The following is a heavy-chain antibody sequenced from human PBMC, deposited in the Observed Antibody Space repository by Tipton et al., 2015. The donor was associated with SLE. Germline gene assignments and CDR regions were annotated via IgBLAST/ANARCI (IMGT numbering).Heavy chain of an antibody. J-gene: IGHJ4*02. Sequence: TLSLTCTVSGGSISSGDYYWSWIRQPPGKGLEWIGYIYYSGSTYYNPSLKSRVTISVDTSKSQFSLKLTSVTAADTAVYYCARERGAGIAAAGREDYWGQGTLVTVSS. CDR3: ARERGAGIAAAGREDY. CDR2: IYYSGST. D-gene: IGHD6-13*01. V-gene: IGHV4-30-4*01. CDR1: GGSISSGDYY.